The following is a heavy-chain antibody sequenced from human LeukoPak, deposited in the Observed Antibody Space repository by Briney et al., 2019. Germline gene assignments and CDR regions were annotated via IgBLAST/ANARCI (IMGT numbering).Heavy chain of an antibody. CDR3: ARDATMRPFDY. D-gene: IGHD2-2*01. Sequence: ASVKVSCTSSGYTFTDYYIHWVRQAPGQGLECMGWINPKNGGTNYAQKFQGRVTMTRDTSISTAYMELSRLRSDDTAVYYCARDATMRPFDYWGQGTLVTVSS. V-gene: IGHV1-2*02. CDR2: INPKNGGT. J-gene: IGHJ4*02. CDR1: GYTFTDYY.